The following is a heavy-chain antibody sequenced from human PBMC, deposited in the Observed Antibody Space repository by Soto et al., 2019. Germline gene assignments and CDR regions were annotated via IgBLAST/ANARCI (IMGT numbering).Heavy chain of an antibody. V-gene: IGHV1-3*01. Sequence: QVQLVQSGAEVKKPGASVKVTCKASGYTFTSYAMHWVRQAPGQRHEWMGWMNAGNGNTKYSQKLQGRFTITRDTSASTAYMELSSLRSEDTVLYYFARFFGSGISPFAFDIWGQGTMVTVSS. CDR1: GYTFTSYA. CDR2: MNAGNGNT. CDR3: ARFFGSGISPFAFDI. J-gene: IGHJ3*02. D-gene: IGHD3-10*01.